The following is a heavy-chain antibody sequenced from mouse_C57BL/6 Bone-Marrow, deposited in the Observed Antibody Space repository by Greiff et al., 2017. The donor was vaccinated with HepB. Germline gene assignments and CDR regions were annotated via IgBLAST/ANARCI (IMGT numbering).Heavy chain of an antibody. V-gene: IGHV1-50*01. CDR3: ARTTYSNYSAWFAY. Sequence: QVQLQQPGAELVKPGASVKLSCKASGYTFTSYWMQWVKQRPGQGLEWIGEIDPSDSYTNYNQKFKGKATLTVDTSSSTAYMQLSSLTSEASAVYYCARTTYSNYSAWFAYWGQGTLVTVSA. CDR1: GYTFTSYW. D-gene: IGHD2-5*01. J-gene: IGHJ3*01. CDR2: IDPSDSYT.